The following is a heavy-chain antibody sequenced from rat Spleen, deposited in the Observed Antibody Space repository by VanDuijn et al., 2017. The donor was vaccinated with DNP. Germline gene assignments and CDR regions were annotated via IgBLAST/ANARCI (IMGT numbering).Heavy chain of an antibody. CDR1: GFTFSSYV. V-gene: IGHV4-2*01. D-gene: IGHD1-12*02. CDR3: AGQGYYDGTSVMDA. Sequence: EVQLVESGGGLVQPGSSLKVSCVASGFTFSSYVMHWFRQAPGKGLEWIGEINKESGTIIYSPSLKDKFTISRDNAQNTLYLQMNKLGSEDTATYYCAGQGYYDGTSVMDAWGQGASVTVSS. CDR2: INKESGTI. J-gene: IGHJ4*01.